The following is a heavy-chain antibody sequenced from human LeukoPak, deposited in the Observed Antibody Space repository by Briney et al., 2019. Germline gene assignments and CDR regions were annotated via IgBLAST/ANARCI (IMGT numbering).Heavy chain of an antibody. CDR3: AGVGSGGAWFDF. J-gene: IGHJ4*02. CDR2: IFFSGTT. D-gene: IGHD6-19*01. V-gene: IGHV4-59*01. Sequence: SETLSLTCTVSSVSLTNYYWSWIRPPPGKGLEWIGYIFFSGTTNYNPSLKSRVTISVDTSKNQFSLKMTSVTAADTAVYFCAGVGSGGAWFDFWGQGTLVTVSS. CDR1: SVSLTNYY.